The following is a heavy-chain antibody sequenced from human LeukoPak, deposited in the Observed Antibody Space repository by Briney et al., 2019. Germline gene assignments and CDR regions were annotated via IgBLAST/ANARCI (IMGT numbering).Heavy chain of an antibody. Sequence: PGGSLSLSCVASGFTFSNYATNWVRQAPGRGLEWVSGFSGSSGTTYYADSVKGRFTISRDNSKNTLYLQMNSLRVEDTAVYYCANGNRCTSPNCLGYYYFYMDVWGKGTRSPSP. J-gene: IGHJ6*03. V-gene: IGHV3-23*01. CDR2: FSGSSGTT. D-gene: IGHD2-8*01. CDR3: ANGNRCTSPNCLGYYYFYMDV. CDR1: GFTFSNYA.